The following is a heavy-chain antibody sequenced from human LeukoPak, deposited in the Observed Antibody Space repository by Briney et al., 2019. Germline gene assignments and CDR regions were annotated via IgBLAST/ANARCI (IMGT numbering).Heavy chain of an antibody. J-gene: IGHJ4*02. V-gene: IGHV4-59*01. Sequence: AETLSLTCTVSGGSINGYYGSWLRQPPEKGLEGIGYIYYRGSTNYNPSLKSRVTMSVDTSRNQFSLKLSSMTAADTAVYYCARVSLQAFDYWGQGTLVTVSS. D-gene: IGHD5-24*01. CDR1: GGSINGYY. CDR3: ARVSLQAFDY. CDR2: IYYRGST.